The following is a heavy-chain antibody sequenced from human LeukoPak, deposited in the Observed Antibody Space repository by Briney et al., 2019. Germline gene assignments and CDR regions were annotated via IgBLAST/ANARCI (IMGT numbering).Heavy chain of an antibody. D-gene: IGHD3-9*01. CDR2: ISDNGGGT. J-gene: IGHJ4*02. V-gene: IGHV3-23*01. CDR3: ARVYDIYFDY. CDR1: GFIFRNYA. Sequence: GGSLRLSCVASGFIFRNYAMSWVRQAPGEGLEWVSGISDNGGGTYYADSVKGRFTISRDNSKNMLYLQMNSLRAEDTAVYYCARVYDIYFDYWGQGTLVTVSS.